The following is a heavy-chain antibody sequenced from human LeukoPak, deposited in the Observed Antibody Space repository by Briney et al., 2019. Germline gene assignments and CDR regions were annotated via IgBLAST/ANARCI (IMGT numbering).Heavy chain of an antibody. Sequence: PSETLSLTCAVYGGSFSGYYWSWIRQHPGKGLEWIGYIYYSGSTYYNPSLKSRVTISVDTSKNQFSLKLSSVTAADTAVYYCARAFFTGYYYGMDVWGQGTTVTVSS. J-gene: IGHJ6*02. CDR3: ARAFFTGYYYGMDV. CDR1: GGSFSGYY. V-gene: IGHV4-31*11. D-gene: IGHD3-3*01. CDR2: IYYSGST.